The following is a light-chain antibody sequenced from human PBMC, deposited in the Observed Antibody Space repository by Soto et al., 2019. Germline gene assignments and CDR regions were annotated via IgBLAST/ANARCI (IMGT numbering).Light chain of an antibody. J-gene: IGKJ1*01. CDR3: QQYNSYS. CDR2: TAS. CDR1: QSISSN. V-gene: IGKV1-5*01. Sequence: DIQMTQSPSSLSPSVGDRVTISCRASQSISSNLNWYQHKVGQAPNLLIYTASNLQSGVPSRFSGSGSGTEFTLTISSLQPDDFATYYCQQYNSYSFGQGTKVDIK.